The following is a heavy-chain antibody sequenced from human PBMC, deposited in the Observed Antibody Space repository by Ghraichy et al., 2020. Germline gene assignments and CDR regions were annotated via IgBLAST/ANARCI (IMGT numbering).Heavy chain of an antibody. CDR2: MYTSGSS. Sequence: SETLSLTCSVSGGSINNYYWSWIRQPAGKGLEWIGRMYTSGSSNYNPSLKSRVTMSVDTSKNRFSLRLTSVTAADTAVYYCARDAYGTIFDYWGQGTLVTVSS. J-gene: IGHJ4*02. V-gene: IGHV4-4*07. CDR3: ARDAYGTIFDY. D-gene: IGHD4-17*01. CDR1: GGSINNYY.